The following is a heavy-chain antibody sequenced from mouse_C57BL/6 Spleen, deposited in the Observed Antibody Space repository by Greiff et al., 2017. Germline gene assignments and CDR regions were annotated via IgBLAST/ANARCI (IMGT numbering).Heavy chain of an antibody. CDR2: INPNNGGT. CDR1: GYTFTDYN. CDR3: ARGRNYDGYSWFAY. J-gene: IGHJ3*01. V-gene: IGHV1-18*01. D-gene: IGHD2-3*01. Sequence: VQLQQSGPELVKPGASVKIPCKASGYTFTDYNMDWVKQSHGKSLEWIGDINPNNGGTIYNQKFKGKATLTVDKSSSTAYMELRSLTSEDTAVYDGARGRNYDGYSWFAYWGQGTLVTVSA.